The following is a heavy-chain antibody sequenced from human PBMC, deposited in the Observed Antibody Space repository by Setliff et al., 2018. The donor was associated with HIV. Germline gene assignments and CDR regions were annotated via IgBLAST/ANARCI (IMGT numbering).Heavy chain of an antibody. Sequence: ASVKVSCKASGYTFTSYYMHWVRQAPGQGLEWMGIINPSSGSTAYAQKFQGRVTMTRDTSTSTVYMELSSLRSEDTAVYYCARNQGDSSGWYAGDYWGHGTLVTVSS. J-gene: IGHJ4*01. D-gene: IGHD6-19*01. CDR2: INPSSGST. CDR3: ARNQGDSSGWYAGDY. V-gene: IGHV1-46*01. CDR1: GYTFTSYY.